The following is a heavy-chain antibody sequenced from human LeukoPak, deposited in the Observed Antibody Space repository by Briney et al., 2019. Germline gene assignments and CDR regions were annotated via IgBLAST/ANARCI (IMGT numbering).Heavy chain of an antibody. CDR3: ARGGPYSRDHFDY. CDR1: GFTFSSYA. V-gene: IGHV3-64*01. D-gene: IGHD6-13*01. Sequence: GGPLRLSCAASGFTFSSYAMHWVRQAPGKGMEYVSSISSNGGNTYYGSSVKGRFTISRDNSENTLYLQMGSLRTEDMAVYYCARGGPYSRDHFDYWGQGTLVTVSS. CDR2: ISSNGGNT. J-gene: IGHJ4*02.